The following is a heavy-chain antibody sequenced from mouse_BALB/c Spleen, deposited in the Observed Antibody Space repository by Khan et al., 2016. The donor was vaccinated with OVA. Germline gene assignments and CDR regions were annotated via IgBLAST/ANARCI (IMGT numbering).Heavy chain of an antibody. J-gene: IGHJ4*01. CDR1: GYSITSNYA. CDR3: ARGNYYGYAMAY. CDR2: ISYSGST. V-gene: IGHV3-2*02. D-gene: IGHD1-1*01. Sequence: EVQLQESGPGLVKPSQSLSLTCTVTGYSITSNYAWNWIRQFPGNKLEWMGYISYSGSTNYNPSLKSRISITRDTSKNQFFLQLNSVTTEDTSTYYFARGNYYGYAMAYWGQGTSITVSS.